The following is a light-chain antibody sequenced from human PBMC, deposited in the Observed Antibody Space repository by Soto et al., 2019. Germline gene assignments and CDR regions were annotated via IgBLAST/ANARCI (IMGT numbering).Light chain of an antibody. V-gene: IGLV1-47*01. CDR3: AAWDDSLSGRV. CDR2: KNN. J-gene: IGLJ1*01. Sequence: QSVLTQQPSASGSPGQRVSISCSGGSSNIGSHNVYWYQQLPGTAPKLLIFKNNQRPSGVPDRFSGSKSGTSASLAISGLRSEDEAEYYCAAWDDSLSGRVFGTGTKVTVL. CDR1: SSNIGSHN.